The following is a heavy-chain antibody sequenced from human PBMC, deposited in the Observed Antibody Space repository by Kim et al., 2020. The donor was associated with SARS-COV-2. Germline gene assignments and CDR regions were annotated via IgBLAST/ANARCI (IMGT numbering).Heavy chain of an antibody. CDR1: GFTFSSYG. CDR3: ANNVGGYSYGYYGY. CDR2: ISYDGSNK. Sequence: GGSLILSCAASGFTFSSYGMHWVRQAPGKGLEWVAVISYDGSNKYYADSVKGRFTISRDNSKNTLYLQMNSLRAEDTAVYYCANNVGGYSYGYYGYWGQG. J-gene: IGHJ4*02. D-gene: IGHD5-18*01. V-gene: IGHV3-30*18.